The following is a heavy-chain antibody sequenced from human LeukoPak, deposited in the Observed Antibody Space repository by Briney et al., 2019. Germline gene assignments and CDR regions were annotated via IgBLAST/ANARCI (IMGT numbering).Heavy chain of an antibody. CDR3: ARGASRSFDH. CDR2: INPNSGGT. D-gene: IGHD6-6*01. Sequence: ASVKVSCKASGYTFTGYYIHWVRQAPGQGLDWMGWINPNSGGTNYAQKFQGRVTMTRDTSISTAYMELSSLRSEDTAIYYCARGASRSFDHWGQGTLLTVSP. V-gene: IGHV1-2*02. CDR1: GYTFTGYY. J-gene: IGHJ4*02.